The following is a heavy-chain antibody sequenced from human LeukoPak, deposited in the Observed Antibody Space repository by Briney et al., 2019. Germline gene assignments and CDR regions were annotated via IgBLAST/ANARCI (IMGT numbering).Heavy chain of an antibody. V-gene: IGHV4-30-4*01. CDR3: ARVRLLFRGVLNWFDP. J-gene: IGHJ5*02. CDR2: IYYSGST. D-gene: IGHD3-10*01. Sequence: PSETLSLTCTVSGGSISSGDYYWSWIRQPPGKGLEWIGYIYYSGSTYYNPSLKSRVTISVDTSKNQFSLKLSSVTAADTAVYYCARVRLLFRGVLNWFDPWGQGTLVTVSS. CDR1: GGSISSGDYY.